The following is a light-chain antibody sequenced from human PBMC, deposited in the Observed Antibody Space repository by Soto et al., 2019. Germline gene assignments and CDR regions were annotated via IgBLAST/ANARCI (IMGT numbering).Light chain of an antibody. CDR3: QQYHNWPLT. Sequence: EIVMTQSPATLSVSPGERATLSCRASQSVSSYLAWYQQTPGQAPRLLIYGTSTRATGIPARFSGSGSGTEFTLTISSLQSDDFAVSYCQQYHNWPLTFGGGTKVEVK. J-gene: IGKJ4*01. V-gene: IGKV3-15*01. CDR1: QSVSSY. CDR2: GTS.